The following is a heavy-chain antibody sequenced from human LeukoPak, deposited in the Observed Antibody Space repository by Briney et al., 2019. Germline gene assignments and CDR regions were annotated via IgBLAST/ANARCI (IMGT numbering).Heavy chain of an antibody. J-gene: IGHJ4*02. V-gene: IGHV3-48*01. CDR2: ISSSSSTI. Sequence: PGGSLRLSCAASGFTFSSYSMNWVRQAPGKGLEWVSYISSSSSTIYYADSVKGRFTISRDNAKNSLYLQMNSLRAEDTAVYYCAREAHYYDSSGTIDYWGQGTLVTVSS. CDR1: GFTFSSYS. D-gene: IGHD3-22*01. CDR3: AREAHYYDSSGTIDY.